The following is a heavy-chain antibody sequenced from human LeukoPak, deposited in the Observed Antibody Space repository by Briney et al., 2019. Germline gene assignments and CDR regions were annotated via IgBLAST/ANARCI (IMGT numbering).Heavy chain of an antibody. J-gene: IGHJ4*02. Sequence: GESLNISFKCSGYSFTSYWIGWVRQLPGKGTEWMGIIYPGDSDTRYSPSFQGQVTISADKSISTAYLQWSSLKASATAMYYCARIPGGWLQSYFDYWGQGTLVTVSS. CDR3: ARIPGGWLQSYFDY. D-gene: IGHD5-24*01. V-gene: IGHV5-51*01. CDR2: IYPGDSDT. CDR1: GYSFTSYW.